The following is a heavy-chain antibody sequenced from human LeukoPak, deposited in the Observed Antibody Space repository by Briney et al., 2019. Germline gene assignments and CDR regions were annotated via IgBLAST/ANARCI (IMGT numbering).Heavy chain of an antibody. CDR3: ARYYGNAFDI. CDR2: IKQDGSEK. Sequence: PGGSLRLSCAASGFTVSSNYMSWVRQAPGKGLEWVANIKQDGSEKYYVDSVKGRFTISRDNAKNSLYLQMNSLRAEDTAVYYCARYYGNAFDIWGQGTMVTVSS. CDR1: GFTVSSNY. D-gene: IGHD3-10*01. V-gene: IGHV3-7*01. J-gene: IGHJ3*02.